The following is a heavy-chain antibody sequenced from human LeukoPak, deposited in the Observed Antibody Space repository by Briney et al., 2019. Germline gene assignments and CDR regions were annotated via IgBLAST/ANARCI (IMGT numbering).Heavy chain of an antibody. CDR1: GYTFTIYD. V-gene: IGHV1-8*01. J-gene: IGHJ4*02. CDR2: MNPNSGNT. D-gene: IGHD3-9*01. CDR3: ARGDWYYYFDY. Sequence: ASVTVSYKASGYTFTIYDINWVRQATGQGLEWMGWMNPNSGNTGYAQKFQARVTMTRNTSISTAYMELSSLRSEDTAVYYCARGDWYYYFDYWGQGTLVTVSS.